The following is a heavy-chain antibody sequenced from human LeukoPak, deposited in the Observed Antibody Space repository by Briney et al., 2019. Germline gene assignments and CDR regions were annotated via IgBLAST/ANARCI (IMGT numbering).Heavy chain of an antibody. Sequence: TGGSLRLSCAASGFTFSSYGMHWVRQAPGKGLEWVAFIRYDGSNKYYADSVKGRFTISRDNSKNTLYLQMNSLRAEDTAVYYCAKGMGGYDPFDYWGQGTLVTVSS. J-gene: IGHJ4*02. CDR1: GFTFSSYG. D-gene: IGHD5-12*01. CDR2: IRYDGSNK. V-gene: IGHV3-30*02. CDR3: AKGMGGYDPFDY.